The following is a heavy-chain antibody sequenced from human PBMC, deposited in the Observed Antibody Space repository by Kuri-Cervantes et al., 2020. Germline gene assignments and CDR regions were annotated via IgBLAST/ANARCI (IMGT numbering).Heavy chain of an antibody. CDR2: ISYDGSNK. Sequence: GESLKISCAASGFTFSSYAMHWVRQAPGKGLEWVAVISYDGSNKYYADSVKGRFTISRDNSKNTLYLQMNSLRSEDTAAYYCARDHYDILTGYGGLYYYYYMDVWGKGTTVTVSS. J-gene: IGHJ6*03. V-gene: IGHV3-30*01. CDR1: GFTFSSYA. D-gene: IGHD3-9*01. CDR3: ARDHYDILTGYGGLYYYYYMDV.